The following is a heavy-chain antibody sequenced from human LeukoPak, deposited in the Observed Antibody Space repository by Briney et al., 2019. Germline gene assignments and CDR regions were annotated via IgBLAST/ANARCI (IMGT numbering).Heavy chain of an antibody. Sequence: GGSLRLSCAASGFTFSSYAMSSVRQAPGQGLEWGSAISGSGGSTYYADSVKVRFTISRDNSKNTLYLQMNSLRAEDTAVYYCANHVSEEDYWGQGTLVTVSS. CDR3: ANHVSEEDY. D-gene: IGHD2-8*01. CDR2: ISGSGGST. CDR1: GFTFSSYA. V-gene: IGHV3-23*01. J-gene: IGHJ4*02.